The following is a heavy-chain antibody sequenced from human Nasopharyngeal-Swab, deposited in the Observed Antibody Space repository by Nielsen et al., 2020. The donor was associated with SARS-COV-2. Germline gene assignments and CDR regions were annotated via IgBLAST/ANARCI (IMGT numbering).Heavy chain of an antibody. CDR1: GGSITNYY. CDR2: FYYSGST. Sequence: SETLSLTCTVSGGSITNYYWSWIRQPPGKGLGWIGNFYYSGSTNYSPSLKSRVTISADTSKNQFSLKLTTVTAADTAMYYCARWSTISRFFDFWGQGTQVTVSS. D-gene: IGHD1-26*01. V-gene: IGHV4-59*01. J-gene: IGHJ4*02. CDR3: ARWSTISRFFDF.